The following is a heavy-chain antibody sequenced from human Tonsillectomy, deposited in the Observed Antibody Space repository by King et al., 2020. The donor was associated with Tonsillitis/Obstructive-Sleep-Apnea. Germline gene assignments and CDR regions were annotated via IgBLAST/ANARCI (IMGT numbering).Heavy chain of an antibody. CDR1: GFTFSSYE. J-gene: IGHJ4*02. CDR3: ARGGIAARPLDY. D-gene: IGHD6-6*01. V-gene: IGHV3-48*03. CDR2: ISSSGSTI. Sequence: VQLVESGGGLVQPGGSLRLSCAASGFTFSSYEMNWVRQAPGKGLEWVSNISSSGSTIYYADSVKGRFTISRDNAKNSLYLQMNSLRAEDTAVYYCARGGIAARPLDYWGQGTLVTVSS.